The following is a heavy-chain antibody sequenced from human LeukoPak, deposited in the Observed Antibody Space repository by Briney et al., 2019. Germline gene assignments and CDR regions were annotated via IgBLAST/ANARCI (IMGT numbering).Heavy chain of an antibody. D-gene: IGHD6-19*01. V-gene: IGHV4-34*01. CDR2: INHSGST. J-gene: IGHJ3*01. Sequence: KPSETPSLTCAVYGGSFSGYYWSWIRQPPGKGLEWIGEINHSGSTNYNPSLKSRVTISVDTSKNQFSLKLSSVTAADTAVYYCASAKYTTGWNDAFDVWGQGTMVTVSS. CDR1: GGSFSGYY. CDR3: ASAKYTTGWNDAFDV.